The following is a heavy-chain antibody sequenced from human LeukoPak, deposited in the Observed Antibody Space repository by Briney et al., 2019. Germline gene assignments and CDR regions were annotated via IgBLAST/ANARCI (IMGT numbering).Heavy chain of an antibody. CDR1: GGSISSSSYY. CDR3: ARQTDGGNYYDRVVVWFDP. J-gene: IGHJ5*02. D-gene: IGHD3-22*01. Sequence: SETLSLTCAVYGGSISSSSYYWGWIRQPPGKGLEWIGSIYYSGSTYYNPSLKSRVTISVDTSKNQFSLKLSSVTAADTAVYYCARQTDGGNYYDRVVVWFDPWGQGTLVTVSS. V-gene: IGHV4-39*01. CDR2: IYYSGST.